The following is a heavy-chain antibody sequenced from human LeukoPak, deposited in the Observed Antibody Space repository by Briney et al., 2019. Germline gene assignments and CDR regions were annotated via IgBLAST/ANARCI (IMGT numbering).Heavy chain of an antibody. D-gene: IGHD2-21*02. CDR3: VRGDWYFES. CDR2: VNKEGTEK. CDR1: GFNFIDSR. V-gene: IGHV3-7*04. J-gene: IGHJ4*02. Sequence: GGSLRLSCAASGFNFIDSRMTWVRQAPGTGLEWVANVNKEGTEKHFLDSVEGRFTISRDNAKKSLYLQMRSLRPEDTAVYFCVRGDWYFESWGQGTLVTVSS.